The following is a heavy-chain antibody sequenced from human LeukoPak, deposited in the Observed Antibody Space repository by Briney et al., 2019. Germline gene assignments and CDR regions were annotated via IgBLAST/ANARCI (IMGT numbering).Heavy chain of an antibody. D-gene: IGHD1-26*01. CDR3: ARRSSGSYGY. Sequence: GGSLRLSCAASGYTVSSNYMSWVRQAPGKGLEWVSVIYSGGSTYYADSVKGRFTISRDNSKNTLYLQMNSLRAEDTAVYYCARRSSGSYGYWGQGTLVTVSS. V-gene: IGHV3-66*02. CDR2: IYSGGST. J-gene: IGHJ4*02. CDR1: GYTVSSNY.